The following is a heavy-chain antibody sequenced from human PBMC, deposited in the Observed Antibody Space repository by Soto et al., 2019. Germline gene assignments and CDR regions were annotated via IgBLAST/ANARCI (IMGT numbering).Heavy chain of an antibody. CDR3: ATHTPAISISDH. J-gene: IGHJ4*02. V-gene: IGHV4-39*01. Sequence: QLQLQESGPGLVKPSETLSLTCTVSGGSISSSSYYWGWIRQPPGKGLEWIGRNYYSGSTYYTPSPNSRVTISVDTSKNQFSLQQSSVTATDTAVYYCATHTPAISISDHWGQGTLVTVSS. CDR2: NYYSGST. CDR1: GGSISSSSYY. D-gene: IGHD2-15*01.